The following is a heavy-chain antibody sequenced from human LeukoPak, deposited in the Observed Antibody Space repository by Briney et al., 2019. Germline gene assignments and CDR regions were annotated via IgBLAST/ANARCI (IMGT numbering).Heavy chain of an antibody. CDR1: GFTFRTYA. J-gene: IGHJ4*02. V-gene: IGHV3-23*01. CDR3: AKAKAPGSWQTPSDF. CDR2: ISDSGDGT. Sequence: LPGGSLRLSCAASGFTFRTYAMSWVRQAPGKGLEWVSGISDSGDGTYYAESVKGRFTISRDNSKNTVFLQMNSLRADDTAKYYCAKAKAPGSWQTPSDFWGQGTLVTVSP. D-gene: IGHD6-13*01.